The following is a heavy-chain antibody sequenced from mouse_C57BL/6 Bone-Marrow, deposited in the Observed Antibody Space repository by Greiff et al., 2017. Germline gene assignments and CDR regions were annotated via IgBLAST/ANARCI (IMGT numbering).Heavy chain of an antibody. J-gene: IGHJ2*01. V-gene: IGHV1-58*01. CDR1: GYTFTSYG. CDR3: ARKYYGYSFAY. CDR2: IFTGNGYT. Sequence: EVQLQESGAELVRPGSSVKISCKTTGYTFTSYGIKWVKQRPGQGLEWIGDIFTGNGYTEYNEKFKGKATLTSDTSSSTAYMQLSSLTSEASAIYSCARKYYGYSFAYWGQGTPLTVSA. D-gene: IGHD2-2*01.